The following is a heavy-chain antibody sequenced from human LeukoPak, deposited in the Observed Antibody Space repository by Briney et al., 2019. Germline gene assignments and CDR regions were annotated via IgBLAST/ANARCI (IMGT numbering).Heavy chain of an antibody. D-gene: IGHD6-6*01. V-gene: IGHV3-48*03. J-gene: IGHJ4*02. CDR2: ISSSGSTI. CDR3: ASPLAARLSSDY. CDR1: GFTFSSYE. Sequence: PGGSLRLSCAASGFTFSSYEMNWVRQAPGKGLEWVSYISSSGSTIYYADSVKGRFTISRDNAKNSLYLQMNSLRAEDTAVYYCASPLAARLSSDYWGQGTLVTVSS.